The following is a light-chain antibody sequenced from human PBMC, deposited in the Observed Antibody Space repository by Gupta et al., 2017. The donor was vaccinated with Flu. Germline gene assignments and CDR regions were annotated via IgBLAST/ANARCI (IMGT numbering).Light chain of an antibody. Sequence: EIVLTQSPATLSLSPGERATLSCRASQSVSSYLAWYQQKPGQAPRLLIYDASNRATGIPARFSGSGSGTDFTLTISSLEPEDFAVYYCQQRCNWWITFGQGTRLEIK. V-gene: IGKV3-11*01. CDR3: QQRCNWWIT. CDR2: DAS. CDR1: QSVSSY. J-gene: IGKJ5*01.